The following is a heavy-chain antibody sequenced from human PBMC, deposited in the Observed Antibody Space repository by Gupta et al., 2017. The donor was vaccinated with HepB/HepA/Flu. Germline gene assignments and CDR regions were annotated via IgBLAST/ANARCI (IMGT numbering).Heavy chain of an antibody. Sequence: EVQLVESGGGLVQPGGSLRLSCAASGFTFSSYWMHWVRQAPGKGLVWVSRINSDGSSTSNGDSVKGRFTISRDNAKNTLYLQMNSLRAEYTAVYYCAREYYYGSGSYPSAFDYWGQGTLVTVSS. D-gene: IGHD3-10*01. J-gene: IGHJ4*02. V-gene: IGHV3-74*01. CDR2: INSDGSST. CDR3: AREYYYGSGSYPSAFDY. CDR1: GFTFSSYW.